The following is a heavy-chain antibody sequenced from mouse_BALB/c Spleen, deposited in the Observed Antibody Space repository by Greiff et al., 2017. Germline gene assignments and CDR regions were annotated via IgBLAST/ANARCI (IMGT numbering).Heavy chain of an antibody. CDR1: GYTFTSYW. CDR2: INPSTGYT. Sequence: QVQLKESGAELAKPGASVKMSCKASGYTFTSYWMHWVKQRPGQGLEWIGYINPSTGYTEYNQKFKDKATLTADKSSSTAYMQLSSLTSEDSAVYYCAIYGNSFAYWGQGTLVTVSA. D-gene: IGHD2-1*01. V-gene: IGHV1-7*01. CDR3: AIYGNSFAY. J-gene: IGHJ3*01.